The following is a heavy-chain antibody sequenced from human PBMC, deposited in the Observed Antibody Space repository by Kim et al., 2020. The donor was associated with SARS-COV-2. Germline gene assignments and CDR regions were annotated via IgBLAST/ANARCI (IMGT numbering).Heavy chain of an antibody. J-gene: IGHJ6*02. D-gene: IGHD6-13*01. CDR1: GGSFSGYY. CDR2: INHSGST. V-gene: IGHV4-34*01. Sequence: SETLSLTCAVYGGSFSGYYWSWIRQPPGKGLEWIGEINHSGSTNYNPSLKSRVTISVDTSKNQFSLKLSSVTAADTAVYYCARRPYSSSWYGTYYYYGMDVWGQGTTVTVSS. CDR3: ARRPYSSSWYGTYYYYGMDV.